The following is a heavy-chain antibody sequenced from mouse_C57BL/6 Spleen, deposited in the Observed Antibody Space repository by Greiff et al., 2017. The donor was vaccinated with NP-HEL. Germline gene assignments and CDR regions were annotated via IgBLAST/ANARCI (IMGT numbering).Heavy chain of an antibody. V-gene: IGHV5-6*01. CDR3: ARQGSLYWYFDV. CDR1: GFTFSSYG. Sequence: EVQRVESGGDLVKPGGSLKLSCAASGFTFSSYGMSWVRQTPDKRLEWVATISSGGSYTYYPDSVKGRFTISRDNAKNTLYLQMSSLKSEDTAMYYCARQGSLYWYFDVWGTGTTVTVSS. J-gene: IGHJ1*03. D-gene: IGHD6-1*01. CDR2: ISSGGSYT.